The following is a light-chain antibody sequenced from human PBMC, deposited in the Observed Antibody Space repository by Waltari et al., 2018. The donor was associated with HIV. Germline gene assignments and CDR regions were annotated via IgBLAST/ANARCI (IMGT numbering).Light chain of an antibody. J-gene: IGLJ2*01. CDR3: QSYDASLSGVI. CDR1: SSNTGAGFD. V-gene: IGLV1-40*01. CDR2: GTS. Sequence: QSVLTQPPSVSGAPGQRVTISCTGSSSNTGAGFDVHWYQQLPGTAPKLLINGTSNRPSGVPDRFSGSKSGTSASLAITGLQAEDEADYYCQSYDASLSGVIFGGGTELTVL.